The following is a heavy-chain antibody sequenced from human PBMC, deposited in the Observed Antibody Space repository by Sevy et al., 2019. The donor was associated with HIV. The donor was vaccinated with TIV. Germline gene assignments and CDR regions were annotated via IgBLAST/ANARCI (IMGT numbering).Heavy chain of an antibody. J-gene: IGHJ4*02. CDR3: AKAGGGWNYFDY. V-gene: IGHV3-23*01. D-gene: IGHD6-19*01. CDR1: GFTFDNYA. Sequence: GGSLRLSCAASGFTFDNYAMTGVRQTPGKGLEWVSTLDNRGDNKYKADSVKGRFTISRDNSKNTRYLQMDSLRAEDTAIYYCAKAGGGWNYFDYSGQGTLVTVSS. CDR2: LDNRGDNK.